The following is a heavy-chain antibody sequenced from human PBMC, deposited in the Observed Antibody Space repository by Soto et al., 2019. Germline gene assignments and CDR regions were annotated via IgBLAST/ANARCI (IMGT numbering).Heavy chain of an antibody. CDR2: INPMSGST. Sequence: QVQLVQSGAEVKKPGASVKVSCKASGYTFINYYIHWVRQAPGQGLEWLAIINPMSGSTNYAQKFQGRVTLTMDTSTSAVYMELSSLRFEDTAVYYCARDVAAGDYWGQGTLVTVSS. V-gene: IGHV1-46*01. CDR1: GYTFINYY. CDR3: ARDVAAGDY. D-gene: IGHD6-13*01. J-gene: IGHJ4*02.